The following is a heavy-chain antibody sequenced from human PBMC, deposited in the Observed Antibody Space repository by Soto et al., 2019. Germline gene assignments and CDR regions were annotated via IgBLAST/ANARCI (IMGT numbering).Heavy chain of an antibody. CDR3: ARVDVPMASDY. Sequence: APVKVSCKASGYTFTSHAMHWVRQAPGQRLEWMGYINAGNGNTKYSQNFQGRVTITRDASASTAYMELSSLRSEDTAVYYCARVDVPMASDYWGQGTQVTVSS. V-gene: IGHV1-3*01. D-gene: IGHD2-2*01. CDR1: GYTFTSHA. CDR2: INAGNGNT. J-gene: IGHJ4*02.